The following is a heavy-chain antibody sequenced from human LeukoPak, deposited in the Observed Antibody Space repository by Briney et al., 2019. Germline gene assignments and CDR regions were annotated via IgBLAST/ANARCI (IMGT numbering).Heavy chain of an antibody. V-gene: IGHV3-23*01. CDR2: ISGGGSGT. CDR1: GFTFSSYA. CDR3: AKAVGSSGYFSRDAFDI. Sequence: GGSLRLSCAPSGFTFSSYAMSWVRQAPGKGLEWVAVISGGGSGTYYADSVRGRFTISRDNSKNTVYLQMNSLRAEDTAIYDCAKAVGSSGYFSRDAFDIWGQGTMVTVSS. J-gene: IGHJ3*02. D-gene: IGHD3-22*01.